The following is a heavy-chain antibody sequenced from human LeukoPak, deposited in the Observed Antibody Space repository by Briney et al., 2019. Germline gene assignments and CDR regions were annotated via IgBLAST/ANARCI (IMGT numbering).Heavy chain of an antibody. Sequence: SETLSLTCIVSGASISSSEYDWAWIRQPPGKGPEWIGNIFYSGTTDYNPSLKSRVVISVDTSKDHFSLNLSSVTAADAAVYYCARRPRRLGYFDPWGQGTFITVSS. CDR2: IFYSGTT. CDR3: ARRPRRLGYFDP. CDR1: GASISSSEYD. V-gene: IGHV4-39*07. J-gene: IGHJ4*02. D-gene: IGHD7-27*01.